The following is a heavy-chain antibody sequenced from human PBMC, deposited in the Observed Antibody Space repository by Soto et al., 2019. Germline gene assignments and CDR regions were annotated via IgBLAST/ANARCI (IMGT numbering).Heavy chain of an antibody. V-gene: IGHV1-8*01. Sequence: QVQLVQSGAEVKKPGASVKVSCKASGYTFTSYDINWVRQATGQGLEWMGWMNPNSGNTGYAQKFQGRFTMTRNTSISTAYMELSSLRSEDTAVFYCARGPLTPFYYYYMYVWGKGTTVTVSS. CDR2: MNPNSGNT. CDR3: ARGPLTPFYYYYMYV. D-gene: IGHD7-27*01. CDR1: GYTFTSYD. J-gene: IGHJ6*03.